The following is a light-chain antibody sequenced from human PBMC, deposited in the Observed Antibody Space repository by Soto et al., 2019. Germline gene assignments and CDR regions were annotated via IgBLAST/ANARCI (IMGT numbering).Light chain of an antibody. CDR1: QSVSTN. J-gene: IGKJ4*01. V-gene: IGKV3-15*01. CDR3: HQYDNWPVT. CDR2: GAS. Sequence: EIVMTQSPATLSVSPGERATLSYRASQSVSTNLAWYQQKPGQAPRLLIYGASTRTTVVPARFSGSGSGTEFTLTISSLQSEDLAVYFCHQYDNWPVTFGGGTKVEIK.